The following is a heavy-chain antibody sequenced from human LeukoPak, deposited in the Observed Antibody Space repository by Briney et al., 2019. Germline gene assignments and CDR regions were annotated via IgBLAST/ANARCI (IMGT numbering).Heavy chain of an antibody. Sequence: GGSLRLSCAASGFTFSSYNMNWVRQAPGKGLEWVSSISSSSSYIYYADSVKGRFTISRDNAKNSLYLQMNSLRAEDTAVYYCARDRGVWFGDEYYFDYWGQGTLVTVSS. CDR3: ARDRGVWFGDEYYFDY. CDR1: GFTFSSYN. J-gene: IGHJ4*02. V-gene: IGHV3-21*01. D-gene: IGHD3-10*01. CDR2: ISSSSSYI.